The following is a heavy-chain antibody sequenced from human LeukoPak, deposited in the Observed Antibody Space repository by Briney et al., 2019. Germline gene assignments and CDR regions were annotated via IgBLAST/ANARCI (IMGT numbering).Heavy chain of an antibody. CDR2: IKQEGSEK. CDR1: GFTFSNLW. Sequence: GGSLGLSCAASGFTFSNLWMSWVRQAPGKGLKWVANIKQEGSEKYYVDSVKGRFTISRDNAQNSLYLQMNSLRAEDTAIYYCATSTAAAGTDWGQGTLVTVSS. V-gene: IGHV3-7*03. CDR3: ATSTAAAGTD. D-gene: IGHD6-13*01. J-gene: IGHJ4*02.